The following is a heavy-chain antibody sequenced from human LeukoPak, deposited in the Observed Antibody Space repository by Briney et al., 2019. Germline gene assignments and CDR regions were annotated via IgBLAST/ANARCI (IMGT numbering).Heavy chain of an antibody. CDR3: ARRGIAALGY. CDR1: GASIGRGAYS. D-gene: IGHD6-6*01. Sequence: SETLSLTCAVSGASIGRGAYSWSWIRQPPGKGLEWIGYISDGGSTYYNPPLKSRVTISVDTSKNQFSLKLSSVTAADTAVYYCARRGIAALGYWGQGTLVTVSS. J-gene: IGHJ4*02. V-gene: IGHV4-30-2*01. CDR2: ISDGGST.